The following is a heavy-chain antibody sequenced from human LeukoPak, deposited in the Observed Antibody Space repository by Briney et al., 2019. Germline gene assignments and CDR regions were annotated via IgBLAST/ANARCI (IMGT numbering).Heavy chain of an antibody. V-gene: IGHV4-59*08. D-gene: IGHD2-2*01. Sequence: KPSETPALTCTVSGGSISSFYWGWIREPPGEGLGWICYIYFSGSTKYNPSLKSRVTISVGTSKSQFSLKLTSVTAADTAVYYCARLGIGVVPSAMLGDYYFDYWGQGTLVTVSS. J-gene: IGHJ4*02. CDR1: GGSISSFY. CDR2: IYFSGST. CDR3: ARLGIGVVPSAMLGDYYFDY.